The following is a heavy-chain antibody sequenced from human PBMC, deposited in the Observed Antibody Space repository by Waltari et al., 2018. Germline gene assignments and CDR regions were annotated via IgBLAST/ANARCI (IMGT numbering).Heavy chain of an antibody. V-gene: IGHV3-7*01. CDR1: GLTFKNYW. Sequence: EVKLVESGGGLVQPGESLRLSWEASGLTFKNYWMTWVSQAPGKGLEWVANINQGGSAIFYVDSVKGRFTISRDDAKNSLYLQMNSLRAEDMAVYYCARVAYDSWNFDFWGQGTMVTVSS. J-gene: IGHJ3*01. CDR2: INQGGSAI. D-gene: IGHD3-22*01. CDR3: ARVAYDSWNFDF.